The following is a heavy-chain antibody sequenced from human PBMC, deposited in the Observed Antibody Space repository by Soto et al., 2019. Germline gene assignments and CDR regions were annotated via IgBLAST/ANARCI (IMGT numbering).Heavy chain of an antibody. J-gene: IGHJ4*02. CDR1: GYTFSNFG. V-gene: IGHV1-18*01. CDR3: ARARDPTDSDY. CDR2: INVYNGNT. Sequence: QVQVVQSGAEVKKPGASVKVSCKTSGYTFSNFGINWVRQAPGQGLEWMGWINVYNGNTNYAQKLKGRVIMTTDTSTSTAYMELKSLRSDDAAMYYCARARDPTDSDYWGQGTLVTVSS.